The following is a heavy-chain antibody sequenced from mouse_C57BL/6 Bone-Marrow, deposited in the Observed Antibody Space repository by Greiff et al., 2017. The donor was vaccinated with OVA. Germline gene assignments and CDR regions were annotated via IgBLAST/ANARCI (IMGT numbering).Heavy chain of an antibody. CDR1: GFTFTSYG. J-gene: IGHJ2*01. V-gene: IGHV5-6*01. D-gene: IGHD1-1*01. CDR3: ARHGVCYGSSYGY. Sequence: EVQGVESGGDLVKPGGSLKLSCAASGFTFTSYGMSWVRQTPDKRLEWVATFSSGGSYTNYPASVKGRFTISRDNAKNTLYLQMSSLTSEDTAMYYGARHGVCYGSSYGYWGQGTTLTVSS. CDR2: FSSGGSYT.